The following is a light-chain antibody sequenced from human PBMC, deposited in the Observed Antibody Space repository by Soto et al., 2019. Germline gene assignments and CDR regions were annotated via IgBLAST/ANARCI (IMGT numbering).Light chain of an antibody. CDR2: EGS. Sequence: QSALTQPASVSGSPGQSITISCTGTSSDVGSYNLVSWYQQHPGKAPKLMIYEGSKRPSGVSNRFSGSKSDNTASLTISGLHAEDEAYYYCCSYAGSSTWVFGGGTKLTVL. CDR3: CSYAGSSTWV. J-gene: IGLJ3*02. CDR1: SSDVGSYNL. V-gene: IGLV2-23*01.